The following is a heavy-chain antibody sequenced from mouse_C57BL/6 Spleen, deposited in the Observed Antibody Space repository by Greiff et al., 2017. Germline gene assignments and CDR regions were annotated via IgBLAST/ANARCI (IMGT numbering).Heavy chain of an antibody. Sequence: EVKLMESGGGLVQPGGSLSLSCAASGFTFTDYYMSWVRQPPGKALEWLGFIRNKANGYTTEYSASVKGRFTISRDDSQSILYLQMNALRAEDSATYYCARLYGNYVWYFDDWGTGTTVTVSS. V-gene: IGHV7-3*01. J-gene: IGHJ1*03. CDR2: IRNKANGYTT. CDR1: GFTFTDYY. CDR3: ARLYGNYVWYFDD. D-gene: IGHD2-1*01.